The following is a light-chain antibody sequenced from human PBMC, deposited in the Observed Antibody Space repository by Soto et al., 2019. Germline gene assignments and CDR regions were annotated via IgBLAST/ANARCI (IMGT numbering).Light chain of an antibody. CDR1: QSVSSSY. CDR3: QQRSNWPLT. CDR2: GAS. V-gene: IGKV3D-20*02. Sequence: EIVLTQSPGTLSLSPGERATLSCRASQSVSSSYLAWYQQKPGQAPRLLIYGASNRATGIPARFSGSGSGTDFTLTISSLEPEDFAVYYCQQRSNWPLTFGPGTKVDIK. J-gene: IGKJ3*01.